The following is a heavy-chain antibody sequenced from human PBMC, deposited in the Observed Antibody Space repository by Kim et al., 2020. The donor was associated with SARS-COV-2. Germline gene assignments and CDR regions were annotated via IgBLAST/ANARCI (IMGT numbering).Heavy chain of an antibody. Sequence: RFTISRDNSKNTLYLQMSSLRAEDTAVYYCVKDLERGYSGYDFWAPPLDYWGQGTLVTVSS. J-gene: IGHJ4*02. D-gene: IGHD5-12*01. V-gene: IGHV3-64D*06. CDR3: VKDLERGYSGYDFWAPPLDY.